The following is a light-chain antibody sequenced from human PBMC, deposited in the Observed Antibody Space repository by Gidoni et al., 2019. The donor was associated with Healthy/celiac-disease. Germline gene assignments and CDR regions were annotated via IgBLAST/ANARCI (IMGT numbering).Light chain of an antibody. V-gene: IGKV1-8*01. CDR2: AAS. CDR1: QGISSY. J-gene: IGKJ1*01. CDR3: QQYYRYPRT. Sequence: AIRMTQSPSSFSASTGDSVTITCRASQGISSYLAWYQQKPGKAPKLLIYAASTLQSWVPSRFSGSGSGTDFTLTISCLQSEDFATYSCQQYYRYPRTFGQGTKVEIK.